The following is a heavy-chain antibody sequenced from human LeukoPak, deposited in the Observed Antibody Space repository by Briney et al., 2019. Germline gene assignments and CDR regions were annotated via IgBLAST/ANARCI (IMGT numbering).Heavy chain of an antibody. CDR1: GFTFSSYE. V-gene: IGHV3-48*03. CDR3: AREDTGVAFDI. CDR2: ISSGGHTI. J-gene: IGHJ3*02. D-gene: IGHD2-8*01. Sequence: GGSLRLSCAISGFTFSSYEMNWVRQAPGKGLEWVSYISSGGHTIYYADSVKGRFTISRDNAKNSLYLQMDSLRAEDTAVYYCAREDTGVAFDIWGQGTTVTV.